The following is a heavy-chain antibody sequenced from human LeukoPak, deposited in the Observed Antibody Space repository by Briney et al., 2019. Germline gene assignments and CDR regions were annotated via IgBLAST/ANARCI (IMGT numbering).Heavy chain of an antibody. CDR3: ARAQVGIVGATEFAY. V-gene: IGHV4-59*01. J-gene: IGHJ4*02. CDR2: MYYTGST. CDR1: GGSISSDY. Sequence: SETLSLTCSVSGGSISSDYWAWIRQPPGKGLEWIGYMYYTGSTNYNPSLKSRVTISLATSKNQFSLKLSSVTAADTAVYYCARAQVGIVGATEFAYWGQGTLVTVSS. D-gene: IGHD1-26*01.